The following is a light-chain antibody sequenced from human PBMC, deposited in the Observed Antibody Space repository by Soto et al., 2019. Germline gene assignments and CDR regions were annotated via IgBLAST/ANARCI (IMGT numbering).Light chain of an antibody. CDR2: WAS. CDR3: QQYYTTPYT. V-gene: IGKV4-1*01. J-gene: IGKJ2*01. Sequence: DIVMTQSPDSLAVSLGERVTINCKSSQSVLYRSNSKNYLAWYQQKPGQPPQLLIYWASSRGYGVPDRFSGSRSGTDFTLTISSLQAEDVAVYYWQQYYTTPYTFGQGTKLEIK. CDR1: QSVLYRSNSKNY.